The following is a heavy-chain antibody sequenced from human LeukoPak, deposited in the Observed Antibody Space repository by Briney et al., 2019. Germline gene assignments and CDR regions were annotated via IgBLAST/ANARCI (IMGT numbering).Heavy chain of an antibody. Sequence: ASLKVSCKASGYTFTNYIINWVRQAPGQGLERMGWTSAYNGNTNYAQKLQGRVTMTTDTSTSTAYMELRSLRSDDTAVYYCARHGSVFNYFDYWGQGTLVTVSS. CDR3: ARHGSVFNYFDY. J-gene: IGHJ4*02. V-gene: IGHV1-18*01. D-gene: IGHD2-8*01. CDR1: GYTFTNYI. CDR2: TSAYNGNT.